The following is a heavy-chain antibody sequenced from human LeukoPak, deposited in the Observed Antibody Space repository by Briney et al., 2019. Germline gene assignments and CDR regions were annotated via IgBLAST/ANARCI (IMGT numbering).Heavy chain of an antibody. CDR3: ARAVPNDFWSGYSHYYYYGMDV. D-gene: IGHD3-3*01. V-gene: IGHV4-34*01. J-gene: IGHJ6*02. CDR1: GGSFSGYY. Sequence: PSETLSLTCAVYGGSFSGYYWSWIRQPPGKGLEWIGEINHSGSTNYNPSLKSRVTISVDTSKNQFSLKVSSVTAADTAVYYCARAVPNDFWSGYSHYYYYGMDVWGQGTTVTVSS. CDR2: INHSGST.